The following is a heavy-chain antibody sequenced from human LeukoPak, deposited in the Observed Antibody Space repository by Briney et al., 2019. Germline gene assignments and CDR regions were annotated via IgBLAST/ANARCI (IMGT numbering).Heavy chain of an antibody. CDR1: GGSFSGYY. Sequence: SETLSLTCAVYGGSFSGYYWSWIRQPPGKGLEWIGEINHSGSTNYNPSLKSRVTISVDTSKNQFSLKLSSVTAADTAVYYCASSPPRRGWYRGHDYWGQGTLVTVSS. V-gene: IGHV4-34*01. J-gene: IGHJ4*02. CDR2: INHSGST. D-gene: IGHD6-19*01. CDR3: ASSPPRRGWYRGHDY.